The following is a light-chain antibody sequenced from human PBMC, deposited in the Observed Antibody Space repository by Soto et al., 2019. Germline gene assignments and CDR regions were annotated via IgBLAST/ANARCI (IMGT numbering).Light chain of an antibody. CDR2: DAS. J-gene: IGKJ1*01. CDR1: QSVSTY. CDR3: QQRSNWWT. V-gene: IGKV3-11*01. Sequence: IVLTQSPATLSLSPGERATLSCRASQSVSTYLAWYQQKPGQAPRLLIYDASNRATGIPARFSGSGSGTDFTLTISNPEPEDFAVYYCQQRSNWWTFGQGTKVEIK.